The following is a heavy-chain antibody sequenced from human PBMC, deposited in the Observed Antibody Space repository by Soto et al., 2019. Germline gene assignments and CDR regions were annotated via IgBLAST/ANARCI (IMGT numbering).Heavy chain of an antibody. J-gene: IGHJ4*02. V-gene: IGHV3-48*02. D-gene: IGHD3-16*01. CDR2: ISSNSETM. Sequence: DVQLVETGGGLVQPGGSLRLSCAASGFDFSSSGMIWVRQSPEKGVEWVSYISSNSETMYYADSVKGRFTISRDNAKNSLFLQMNSLRDEDTAVYFCAKIGAVDCWGQGTLVTVSS. CDR3: AKIGAVDC. CDR1: GFDFSSSG.